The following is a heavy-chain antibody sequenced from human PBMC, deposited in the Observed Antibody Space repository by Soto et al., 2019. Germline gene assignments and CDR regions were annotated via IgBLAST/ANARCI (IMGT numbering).Heavy chain of an antibody. Sequence: GGSLRLSCAASGFTFDDYAMHWVRQAPGKGLEWVSGISWNSGSIGYADSVKGRFTISRDNAKNSLYLQMNSLRAEDTALYYCAKDKDWGIVVVVAATRDPPKGYYMDVWGKGTTVTVSS. J-gene: IGHJ6*03. CDR1: GFTFDDYA. CDR2: ISWNSGSI. D-gene: IGHD2-15*01. V-gene: IGHV3-9*01. CDR3: AKDKDWGIVVVVAATRDPPKGYYMDV.